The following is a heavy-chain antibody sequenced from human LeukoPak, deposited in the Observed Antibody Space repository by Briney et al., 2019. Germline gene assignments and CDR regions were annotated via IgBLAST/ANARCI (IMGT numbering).Heavy chain of an antibody. J-gene: IGHJ4*02. V-gene: IGHV1-46*01. D-gene: IGHD3-10*01. Sequence: GASVKVSCKASGYTFTSYYMHWVRQAPGQGLEWMGIINPSGGSTSYAQKFQGRVTMTRDTSTSTVYMELSSLRSEDTAVYYCARDTPQGITMVRGVMGVGYFDYWGQGTLVTVSS. CDR3: ARDTPQGITMVRGVMGVGYFDY. CDR2: INPSGGST. CDR1: GYTFTSYY.